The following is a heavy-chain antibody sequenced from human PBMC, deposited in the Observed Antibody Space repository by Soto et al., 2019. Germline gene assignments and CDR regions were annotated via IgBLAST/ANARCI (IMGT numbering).Heavy chain of an antibody. V-gene: IGHV3-11*01. CDR2: ISSSGTTI. Sequence: PGGSLRLSCAASGFTFSDYYMSWIRQAPGKGLEWVSYISSSGTTIYYADSVKGRFTISRDNAKNSLYLQMNSLRAEDTAVYYCASSDRWSDYYYMDVWGKGTTVTVSS. J-gene: IGHJ6*03. CDR1: GFTFSDYY. CDR3: ASSDRWSDYYYMDV. D-gene: IGHD2-15*01.